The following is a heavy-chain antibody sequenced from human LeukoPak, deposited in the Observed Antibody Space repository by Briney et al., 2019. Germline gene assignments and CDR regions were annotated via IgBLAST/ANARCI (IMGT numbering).Heavy chain of an antibody. CDR1: GGSISSGGYS. CDR3: ASDAFDI. J-gene: IGHJ3*02. CDR2: IYTSGST. Sequence: SETLSLTCAVSGGSISSGGYSWSWIRQPPGKGLEWIGRIYTSGSTNYNPSLKSRVTISIDTSKNQFSLNLSSVTAADTAVYYCASDAFDIWGQGTMVTVSS. V-gene: IGHV4-61*02.